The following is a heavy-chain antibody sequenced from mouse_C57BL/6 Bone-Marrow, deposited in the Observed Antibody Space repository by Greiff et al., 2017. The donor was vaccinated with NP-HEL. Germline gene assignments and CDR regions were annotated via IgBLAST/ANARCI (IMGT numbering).Heavy chain of an antibody. D-gene: IGHD2-4*01. CDR3: ASPYDYDVAWFAY. CDR2: ISSGGSYT. Sequence: EVQRVESGGDLVKPGGSLKLSCAASGFTFSSSGMSWVRQTPDKRLEWVATISSGGSYTYYPDSVKGRFTLSRDNANNTLYLQLSSLKSEDTAMYYCASPYDYDVAWFAYWGQGTLVTVSA. J-gene: IGHJ3*01. V-gene: IGHV5-6*01. CDR1: GFTFSSSG.